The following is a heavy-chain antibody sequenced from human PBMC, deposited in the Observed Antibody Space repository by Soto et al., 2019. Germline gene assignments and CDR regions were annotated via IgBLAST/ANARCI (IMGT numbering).Heavy chain of an antibody. CDR3: ARMVRSGTYGNYNYYAMDV. Sequence: GESLKISCKGSGYSFTSYWIGWVRQAPGKGLEWVANIKQDGNDKYYVDSVKGRFTMSRDNAKNSLYLQMNSLRAEDTAVYYCARMVRSGTYGNYNYYAMDVWGQGTTVTVSS. CDR2: IKQDGNDK. J-gene: IGHJ6*02. V-gene: IGHV3-7*01. D-gene: IGHD1-26*01. CDR1: GYSFTSYW.